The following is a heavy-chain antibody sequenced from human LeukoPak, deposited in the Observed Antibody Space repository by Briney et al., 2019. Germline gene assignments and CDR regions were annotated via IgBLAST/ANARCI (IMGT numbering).Heavy chain of an antibody. CDR2: ISYDGSNK. CDR1: RFTFSTYG. D-gene: IGHD5-24*01. J-gene: IGHJ4*02. V-gene: IGHV3-30*18. CDR3: AKRGSRDGYNWLDY. Sequence: GVSLRLSCAASRFTFSTYGGHWVRQAPAKGLEWVAVISYDGSNKYYADSVKGRFTISSDNSKNTLYLQMNSLRAEDTAVYYCAKRGSRDGYNWLDYWGQGTLVTVSS.